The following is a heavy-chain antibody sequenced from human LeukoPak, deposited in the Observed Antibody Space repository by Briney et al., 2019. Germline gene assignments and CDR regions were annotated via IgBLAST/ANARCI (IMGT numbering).Heavy chain of an antibody. D-gene: IGHD6-13*01. CDR2: ISSNGGST. J-gene: IGHJ5*02. V-gene: IGHV3-64D*09. CDR3: VKGGSSTWSWFDP. Sequence: GGSLRLSCSAPGFTFTSDAMHWVRQAPGQGLEYVSGISSNGGSTYYADSMKGRFTISRDNSKNTLYLQIGSLRPEDTAVYHCVKGGSSTWSWFDPWGQGTLVTVSS. CDR1: GFTFTSDA.